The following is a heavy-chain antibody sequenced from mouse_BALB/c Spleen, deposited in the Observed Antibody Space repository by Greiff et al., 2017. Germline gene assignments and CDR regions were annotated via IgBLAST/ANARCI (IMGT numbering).Heavy chain of an antibody. CDR3: TRDYYGDYYAMDY. D-gene: IGHD1-1*01. Sequence: DVKLVESGGGLVQPGGSMKLSCVASGFTFSNYWMNWVRQSPEKGLEWVAEIRLKSNNYATHYAESVKGRFTISRDDSKSSVYLQMNNLRAEDTGIYYCTRDYYGDYYAMDYWGQGTSVTVSS. CDR2: IRLKSNNYAT. V-gene: IGHV6-6*02. J-gene: IGHJ4*01. CDR1: GFTFSNYW.